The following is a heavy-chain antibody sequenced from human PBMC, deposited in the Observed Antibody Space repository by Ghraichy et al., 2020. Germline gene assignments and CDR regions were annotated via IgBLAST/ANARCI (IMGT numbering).Heavy chain of an antibody. J-gene: IGHJ4*02. CDR3: AKGSEWELGGFDY. CDR1: GFTFSSYA. CDR2: ISGSGGST. D-gene: IGHD1-26*01. Sequence: LSLTCAASGFTFSSYAMSWVRQAPGKGLEWVSAISGSGGSTYYADSVKGRFTISRDNSKNTLYLQMNSLRAEDTAVYYCAKGSEWELGGFDYWGQGTLVTVSP. V-gene: IGHV3-23*01.